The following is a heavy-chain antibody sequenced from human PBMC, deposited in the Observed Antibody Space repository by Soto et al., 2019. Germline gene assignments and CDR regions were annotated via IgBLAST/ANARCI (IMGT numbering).Heavy chain of an antibody. J-gene: IGHJ4*02. CDR3: AAWQFRTGRPTDTRLVY. V-gene: IGHV4-4*02. Sequence: PSETLSLTCAVSGDSINSSHWWNWVRQPPGKGLEWIGQISQSGSTNYNPSLTSRVTISVDKSKNHFSLKLTSVTAADTAVYYCAAWQFRTGRPTDTRLVYRDKGTLIPVSP. CDR1: GDSINSSHW. CDR2: ISQSGST. D-gene: IGHD3-9*01.